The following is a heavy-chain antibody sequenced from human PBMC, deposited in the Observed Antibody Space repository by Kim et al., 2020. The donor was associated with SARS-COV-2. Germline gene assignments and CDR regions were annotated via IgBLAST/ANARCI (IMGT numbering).Heavy chain of an antibody. J-gene: IGHJ5*02. Sequence: YAQKLQGRDTMTTDTSTSTAYMELRSLRSDDTAVYYCARDHSSSWYWFDPWGQGTLVTVSS. CDR3: ARDHSSSWYWFDP. V-gene: IGHV1-18*01. D-gene: IGHD6-13*01.